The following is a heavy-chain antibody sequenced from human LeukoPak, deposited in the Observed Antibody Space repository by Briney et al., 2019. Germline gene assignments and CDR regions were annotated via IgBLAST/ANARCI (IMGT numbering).Heavy chain of an antibody. J-gene: IGHJ4*02. CDR1: GGSFSGYY. CDR3: ARRGSSGLRD. Sequence: SETLSLTCAVYGGSFSGYYWSWIRQPPGKGLEWIGDINHSGGTIYNPSLKSRLTISVDMSKNQFSLKLSSVTAADTAVYYCARRGSSGLRDWGQGTLVTVSS. CDR2: INHSGGT. D-gene: IGHD6-19*01. V-gene: IGHV4-34*01.